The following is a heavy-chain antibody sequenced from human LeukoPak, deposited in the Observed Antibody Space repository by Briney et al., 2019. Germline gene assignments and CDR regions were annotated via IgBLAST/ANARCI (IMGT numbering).Heavy chain of an antibody. V-gene: IGHV1-8*01. CDR2: MNPNSGNT. CDR1: GYTFTSYD. CDR3: ARGYFDWLLWLDYYYGMDF. D-gene: IGHD3-9*01. J-gene: IGHJ6*02. Sequence: GASVKVSCKASGYTFTSYDINWVRQATGQGLEWMGWMNPNSGNTGNAQKFQGRVTMNRNTSISTAYMELSSLRSEDTAVYYCARGYFDWLLWLDYYYGMDFWGQGTTVTVSS.